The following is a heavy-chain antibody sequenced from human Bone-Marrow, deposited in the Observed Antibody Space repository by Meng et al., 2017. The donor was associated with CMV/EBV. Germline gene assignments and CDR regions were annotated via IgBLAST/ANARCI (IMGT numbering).Heavy chain of an antibody. V-gene: IGHV1-46*01. J-gene: IGHJ4*02. Sequence: TASGYPFTSYYMHWVRQAPGQGLEWMGIINPSGGSTSYAQKFQGRVTMTRDTSTSTVYMELSSLRSEDTAVYYCASSYYSSGWYFDYWGQGTLVTVSS. CDR2: INPSGGST. D-gene: IGHD6-19*01. CDR1: GYPFTSYY. CDR3: ASSYYSSGWYFDY.